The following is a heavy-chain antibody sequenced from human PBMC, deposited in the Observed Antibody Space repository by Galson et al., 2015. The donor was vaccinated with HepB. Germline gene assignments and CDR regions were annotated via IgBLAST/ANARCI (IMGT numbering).Heavy chain of an antibody. J-gene: IGHJ4*02. D-gene: IGHD2-21*01. CDR1: GYTFTDYY. V-gene: IGHV1-69-2*01. Sequence: VKVSCKVSGYTFTDYYMHWVQQAPGRGLEWMGLVDPEDGETIYAEKFQGRVTITADTSTDTAYMELSSLRSEDTAVYYCVTLGRYCGGDCYYDYWGQGTLVTVSS. CDR3: VTLGRYCGGDCYYDY. CDR2: VDPEDGET.